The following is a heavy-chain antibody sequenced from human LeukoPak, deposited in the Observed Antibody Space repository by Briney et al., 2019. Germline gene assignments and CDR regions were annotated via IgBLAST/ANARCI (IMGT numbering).Heavy chain of an antibody. D-gene: IGHD6-13*01. CDR1: GDTFTNYW. V-gene: IGHV5-51*01. CDR2: IYPGDSDT. CDR3: ARGGVFSGSWFAYFDY. Sequence: GESLKISCQASGDTFTNYWIAWVRQMPGKGLEWMGIIYPGDSDTRYSPSVEGQVTISVDKSISTAFLQWSSLKASDTAMYYCARGGVFSGSWFAYFDYWGQGTLVTVSS. J-gene: IGHJ4*02.